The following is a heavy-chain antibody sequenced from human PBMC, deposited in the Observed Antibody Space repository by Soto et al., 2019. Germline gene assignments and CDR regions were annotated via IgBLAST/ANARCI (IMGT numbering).Heavy chain of an antibody. J-gene: IGHJ4*02. CDR3: ARVDYGSEGDS. D-gene: IGHD3-10*01. CDR1: GYTFTGYY. V-gene: IGHV1-2*02. Sequence: DSVKVSCKASGYTFTGYYMHWVRQAPGQGLEWMGWINPNSGDTKYAQNFQGRVTMTRDTSIATAYMELSRLRSDDTALYYCARVDYGSEGDSWGQGTLVNVSS. CDR2: INPNSGDT.